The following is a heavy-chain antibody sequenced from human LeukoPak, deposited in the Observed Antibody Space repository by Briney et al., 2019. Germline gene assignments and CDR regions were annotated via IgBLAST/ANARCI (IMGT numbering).Heavy chain of an antibody. CDR2: INPNSGGT. V-gene: IGHV1-2*02. CDR1: GYTFTGYY. Sequence: ASVKVSCKASGYTFTGYYMHWVRQAPGRGLEWMGCINPNSGGTNYAQKFQGRVTMTRDTSISTAYMELSRLRSDDTAVYYCARDLDSSGYYGYWGQGTLVTVSS. J-gene: IGHJ4*02. CDR3: ARDLDSSGYYGY. D-gene: IGHD3-22*01.